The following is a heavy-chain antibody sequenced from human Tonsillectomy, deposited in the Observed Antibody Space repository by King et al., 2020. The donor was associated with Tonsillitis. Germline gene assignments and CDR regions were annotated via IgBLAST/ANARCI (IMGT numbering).Heavy chain of an antibody. CDR1: GFIFSRYA. V-gene: IGHV3-23*01. D-gene: IGHD4-17*01. CDR3: AKDWGADYDDYVSYFDA. CDR2: FSGGTGST. Sequence: VQLLESGGGLVQPGGSLRLSCAASGFIFSRYAMTWVRQAPGKGLEWVSTFSGGTGSTSYADSVKGRFTISRDDSKKTLHLQMNSLRAEDTAVYSCAKDWGADYDDYVSYFDAWGQGTPVTVSS. J-gene: IGHJ4*02.